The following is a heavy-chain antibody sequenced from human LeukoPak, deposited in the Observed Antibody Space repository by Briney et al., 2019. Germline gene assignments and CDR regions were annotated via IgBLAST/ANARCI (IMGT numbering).Heavy chain of an antibody. Sequence: SETLSLTCAVYGGSFSGYYWSWIRQPPGKGLEWIGEINHSGSTNYNPSLKSRVTISVDTSKNQFSLKLSSVTAADTAVYYCASNYYDSSGYGWFDPWAREPWSPSPQ. J-gene: IGHJ5*02. CDR2: INHSGST. CDR3: ASNYYDSSGYGWFDP. CDR1: GGSFSGYY. D-gene: IGHD3-22*01. V-gene: IGHV4-34*01.